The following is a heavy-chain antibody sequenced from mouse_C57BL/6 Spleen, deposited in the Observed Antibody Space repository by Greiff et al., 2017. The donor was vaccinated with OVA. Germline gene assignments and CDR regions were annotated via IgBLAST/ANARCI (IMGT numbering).Heavy chain of an antibody. CDR3: ASYDYDGGFAY. CDR1: GFTFSSYG. D-gene: IGHD2-4*01. CDR2: ISSGGSYT. J-gene: IGHJ3*01. V-gene: IGHV5-6*01. Sequence: EVKVVESGGDLVKPGGSLKLSCAASGFTFSSYGMSWVRQTPDKRLEWVATISSGGSYTYYPDSVKGRFTISRDNAKNTLYLQMSSLKSEDTAMYYCASYDYDGGFAYWGQGTLVTVSA.